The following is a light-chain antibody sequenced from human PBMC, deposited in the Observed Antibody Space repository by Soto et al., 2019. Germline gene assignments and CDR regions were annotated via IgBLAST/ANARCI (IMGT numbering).Light chain of an antibody. Sequence: QSVLTQPASVSGSPGQSITISCTGTSSDIGGYNYVSWYQHHPGKAPKLMIYDVTNRPSGISNRFSGSKSGITASLTISGLQAEDEADYYCSSYATGGIVLFGGGTKLTVL. CDR2: DVT. J-gene: IGLJ3*02. V-gene: IGLV2-14*03. CDR1: SSDIGGYNY. CDR3: SSYATGGIVL.